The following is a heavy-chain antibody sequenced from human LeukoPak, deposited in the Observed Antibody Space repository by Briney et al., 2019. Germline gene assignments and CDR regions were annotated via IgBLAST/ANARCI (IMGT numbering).Heavy chain of an antibody. V-gene: IGHV1-18*01. CDR1: GYTFTSYG. CDR2: ISAYNGNT. Sequence: ASVKVSCKASGYTFTSYGISWVRQAPGQGLEWMGWISAYNGNTNYAQKLQGRVTMTTDTSTSTAYMALRSLRSDDKAVYYCAGGGTRAYYYDSSGYSDWGQGTLVTVSS. D-gene: IGHD3-22*01. J-gene: IGHJ4*02. CDR3: AGGGTRAYYYDSSGYSD.